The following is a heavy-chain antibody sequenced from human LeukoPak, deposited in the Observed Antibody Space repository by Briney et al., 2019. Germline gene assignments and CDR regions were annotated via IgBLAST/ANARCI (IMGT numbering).Heavy chain of an antibody. D-gene: IGHD3-10*01. CDR2: ISAYNGNT. J-gene: IGHJ6*03. CDR1: GYTFTSYG. CDR3: ARTFYCGSGRARYMDV. Sequence: GASVKVSCKASGYTFTSYGISWVRQAPGQGLEWMGWISAYNGNTDYAQKFQGRVTMTRDTSISTAYMELSRLRSDDTAMYYCARTFYCGSGRARYMDVWGKGTAVTVSS. V-gene: IGHV1-18*01.